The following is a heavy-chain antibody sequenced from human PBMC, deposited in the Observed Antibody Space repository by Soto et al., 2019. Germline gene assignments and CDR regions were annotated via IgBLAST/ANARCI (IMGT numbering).Heavy chain of an antibody. CDR1: GFTFSDYY. Sequence: PGGSLRLSCAASGFTFSDYYMSWIRQAPGKGLEWVSYISSSGSTIYYADSVKGRFTISRDNAKNSLYLQMNSLRAEDTAVYYCAREGRDYDFWGGYKPKPFDYWGQGTLVTVSS. V-gene: IGHV3-11*01. CDR2: ISSSGSTI. CDR3: AREGRDYDFWGGYKPKPFDY. D-gene: IGHD3-3*01. J-gene: IGHJ4*02.